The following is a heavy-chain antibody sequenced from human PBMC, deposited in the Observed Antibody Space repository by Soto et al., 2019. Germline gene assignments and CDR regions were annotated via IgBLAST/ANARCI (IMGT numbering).Heavy chain of an antibody. J-gene: IGHJ5*02. D-gene: IGHD3-10*01. CDR3: ARDYMVRGVMRWFDP. V-gene: IGHV4-4*02. CDR1: GGSISSSNW. Sequence: QVQLQESGPGLVKPSGTLSLTCAVSGGSISSSNWWSWVRQPPGKGLEWIGEIYHSGSTNYNPSLKGLVTISVDKSKNQFSLKLSSVTAADTAVYYCARDYMVRGVMRWFDPWGQGTLVTVSS. CDR2: IYHSGST.